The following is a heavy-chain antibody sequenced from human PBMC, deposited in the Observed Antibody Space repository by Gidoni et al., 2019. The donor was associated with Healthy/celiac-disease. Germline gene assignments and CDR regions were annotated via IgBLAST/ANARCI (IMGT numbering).Heavy chain of an antibody. CDR1: GFTFDDYA. Sequence: DVQLVESGGGLVQPGRSLRRSCAASGFTFDDYAMHGVRQAPGKGLGWVSGISWNSGSIGYADSVKGRFTISRDNAKNSLYLQMNSLRAEDTALYYCAKGWNYVDYYYYMDVWGKGTTVTVSS. D-gene: IGHD1-7*01. CDR3: AKGWNYVDYYYYMDV. V-gene: IGHV3-9*01. CDR2: ISWNSGSI. J-gene: IGHJ6*03.